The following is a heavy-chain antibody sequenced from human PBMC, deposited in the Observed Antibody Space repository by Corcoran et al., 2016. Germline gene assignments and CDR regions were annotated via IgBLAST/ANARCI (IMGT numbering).Heavy chain of an antibody. V-gene: IGHV4-39*07. CDR3: ARAQVSGFDY. CDR1: GGSISSSSYY. CDR2: IYYSGST. J-gene: IGHJ4*02. Sequence: QLQLQESGPGLVKPSETLSLTCTVSGGSISSSSYYWGWIRQPPGKGLEWIGGIYYSGSTYYNPSLKSRVTISVDTFKNQFSLKLSSVSAADTAVYYCARAQVSGFDYWGQGTLVTVSS. D-gene: IGHD3-10*01.